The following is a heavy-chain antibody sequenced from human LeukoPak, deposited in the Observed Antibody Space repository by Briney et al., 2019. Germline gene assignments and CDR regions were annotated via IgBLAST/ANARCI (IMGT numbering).Heavy chain of an antibody. V-gene: IGHV3-23*01. CDR3: AKAFPGLRVWGSYPDAFDI. J-gene: IGHJ3*02. Sequence: PGGSLRLSCAASGFTFSSYAMSWVRQATGKGLEWVSAISGSGGSTYYADSVKGRFTISRDNSKNTLYLQMNSLRAEDTAVYYYAKAFPGLRVWGSYPDAFDIWGQGTMVTVSS. D-gene: IGHD3-16*02. CDR2: ISGSGGST. CDR1: GFTFSSYA.